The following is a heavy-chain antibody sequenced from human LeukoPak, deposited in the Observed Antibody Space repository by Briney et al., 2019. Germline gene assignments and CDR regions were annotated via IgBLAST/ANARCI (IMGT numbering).Heavy chain of an antibody. CDR2: ISGSGGST. J-gene: IGHJ4*02. D-gene: IGHD3-10*01. CDR3: AKLWFGELLHGGEIDYFDY. V-gene: IGHV3-23*01. Sequence: GGSLRLSCAASGFTFSSYGVSWVRQAPGKGLEWVSAISGSGGSTYYADSVKGRFTISRDNSKNTLYLQMNSLRAEDTAVYYCAKLWFGELLHGGEIDYFDYWGQGTLVTVSS. CDR1: GFTFSSYG.